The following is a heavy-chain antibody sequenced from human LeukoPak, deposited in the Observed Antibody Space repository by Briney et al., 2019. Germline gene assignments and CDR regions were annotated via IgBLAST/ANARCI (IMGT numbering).Heavy chain of an antibody. V-gene: IGHV4-59*01. Sequence: SETLSLTCSVSGDSISTYHWNWVRERPGKGLEWIGYMQSSGNSNYNPSLKSRVFMSVDTSKNQFVLNLMSVTAADTAVYYCARYYCGGGSCLPDYWGQGTLVTVSS. CDR1: GDSISTYH. J-gene: IGHJ4*02. D-gene: IGHD2-15*01. CDR3: ARYYCGGGSCLPDY. CDR2: MQSSGNS.